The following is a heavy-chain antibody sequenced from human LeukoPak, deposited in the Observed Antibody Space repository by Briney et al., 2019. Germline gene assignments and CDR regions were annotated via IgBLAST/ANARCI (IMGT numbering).Heavy chain of an antibody. CDR1: GFTFSNYA. CDR3: AKDKITLAAAAFYYFDY. CDR2: ISGSGGST. Sequence: PGGSLRLSCAASGFTFSNYAMSWVRQAPGKGLEWVSAISGSGGSTYYADSLKGRSSISRDNSKNTLYLQMNSLRAEDTAVYYCAKDKITLAAAAFYYFDYWGQGTLVTVSS. V-gene: IGHV3-23*01. D-gene: IGHD6-13*01. J-gene: IGHJ4*02.